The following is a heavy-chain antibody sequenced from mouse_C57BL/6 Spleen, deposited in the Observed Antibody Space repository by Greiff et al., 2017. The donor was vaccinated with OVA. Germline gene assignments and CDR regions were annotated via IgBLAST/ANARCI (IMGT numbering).Heavy chain of an antibody. CDR2: IYPGSGNT. Sequence: QVQLQQPGAELVKPGASVKISCKASGYSFTSYYIHWVKQRPGQGLEWIGWIYPGSGNTKYNEKFKGKATLTADTSSSTAYMQLSSLTSEDSAVYYCARSLNYRDYWGQGTTLTVSS. J-gene: IGHJ2*01. CDR1: GYSFTSYY. CDR3: ARSLNYRDY. V-gene: IGHV1-66*01.